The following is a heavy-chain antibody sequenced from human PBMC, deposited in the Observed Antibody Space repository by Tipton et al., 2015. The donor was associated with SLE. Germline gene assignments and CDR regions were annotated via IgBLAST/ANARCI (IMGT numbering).Heavy chain of an antibody. J-gene: IGHJ4*01. D-gene: IGHD3-10*01. CDR1: GFNFDDYG. CDR2: IKWRGGST. CDR3: ARHLYESGVDY. Sequence: SLRLSCTTSGFNFDDYGMNWVRQVPGKGLEWVSGIKWRGGSTGYADSVKGRFTISRDNAKNSLYLQMNSLRAEDTALYYCARHLYESGVDYWGQGTLVTVSS. V-gene: IGHV3-20*04.